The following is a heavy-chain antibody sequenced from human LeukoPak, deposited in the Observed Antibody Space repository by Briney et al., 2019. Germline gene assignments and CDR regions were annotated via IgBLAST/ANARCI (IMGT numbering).Heavy chain of an antibody. CDR1: GFTFSNDG. CDR3: AKLNSYGDY. D-gene: IGHD5-18*01. J-gene: IGHJ4*02. CDR2: ITGNGGNT. V-gene: IGHV3-23*01. Sequence: PGGSLRLSCAVSGFTFSNDGMSWVGQAPGKGVEWVSSITGNGGNTYYADSVKGRFTISRDNSKNMVYLQMDSLRADDTAAYYFAKLNSYGDYWGQGTLVTISS.